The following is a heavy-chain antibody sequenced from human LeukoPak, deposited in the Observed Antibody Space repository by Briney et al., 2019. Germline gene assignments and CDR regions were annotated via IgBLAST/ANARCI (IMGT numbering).Heavy chain of an antibody. CDR3: AKDFGYYDFDY. V-gene: IGHV3-30*18. Sequence: GGSLRLSCAASGFTFSSYGMHWVRQAPGKGLEWVAVISYDGSNKYYADSVKGRFTISRDNSKNTLYLQMNSLRAEDTAVYYCAKDFGYYDFDYWGQGTLVTDSS. D-gene: IGHD3-22*01. J-gene: IGHJ4*02. CDR2: ISYDGSNK. CDR1: GFTFSSYG.